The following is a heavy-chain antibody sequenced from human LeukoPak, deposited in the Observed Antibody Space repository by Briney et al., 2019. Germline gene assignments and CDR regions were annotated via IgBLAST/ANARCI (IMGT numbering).Heavy chain of an antibody. CDR1: GFTFSSYN. D-gene: IGHD6-19*01. J-gene: IGHJ6*03. CDR3: ARDLRYSSGWSASGMDV. V-gene: IGHV3-21*01. Sequence: PGGSLRLSCAASGFTFSSYNMNWVRQAPGKGLEWVSSISSSSSYIYYADSVKGRFTISRDNAKNSLYLQMNSLRAEDTAVYYCARDLRYSSGWSASGMDVWGKGTTVTVSS. CDR2: ISSSSSYI.